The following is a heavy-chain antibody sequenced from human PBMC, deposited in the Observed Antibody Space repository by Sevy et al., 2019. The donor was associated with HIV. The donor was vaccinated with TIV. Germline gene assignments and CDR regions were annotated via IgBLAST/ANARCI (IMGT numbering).Heavy chain of an antibody. CDR2: INAGNGNT. V-gene: IGHV1-3*01. J-gene: IGHJ4*02. CDR3: ARVSVVVPAALDY. Sequence: ASVKVSCKASGYTFTSYAMHWVRQAPGQRLEWMGWINAGNGNTKYSQKFQGRVTITRDTSASTAYMELSSLRSEDTAVYYCARVSVVVPAALDYWGQGTLVTVSS. CDR1: GYTFTSYA. D-gene: IGHD2-2*01.